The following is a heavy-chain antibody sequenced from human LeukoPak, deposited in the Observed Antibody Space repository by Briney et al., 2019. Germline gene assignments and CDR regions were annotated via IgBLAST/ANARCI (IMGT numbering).Heavy chain of an antibody. J-gene: IGHJ6*03. D-gene: IGHD1-14*01. CDR2: IYYSGST. CDR1: GGSISSYY. V-gene: IGHV4-59*01. CDR3: ARNRKGIDYYYMDV. Sequence: PSETLSLTCTVSGGSISSYYWSWIRQPPGKGLEWIWYIYYSGSTNYNPSLKSRVTISVDTSKNQFSLKLSSVTAADTAVYYCARNRKGIDYYYMDVWGKGTTVTISS.